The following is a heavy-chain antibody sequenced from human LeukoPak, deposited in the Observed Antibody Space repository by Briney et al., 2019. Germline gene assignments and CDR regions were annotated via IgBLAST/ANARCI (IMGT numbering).Heavy chain of an antibody. D-gene: IGHD2-21*02. CDR3: AKMVVTAIQGWFDP. CDR2: ISGSGGST. V-gene: IGHV3-23*01. CDR1: GFTFSSYA. Sequence: GSLKLSCAASGFTFSSYAMSWVRQAPGKGLEWVSAISGSGGSTYYAGSVKGRFTISRDNSKNTLYLQMNSLRAEDTAVYYCAKMVVTAIQGWFDPWGQGTLVTVSS. J-gene: IGHJ5*02.